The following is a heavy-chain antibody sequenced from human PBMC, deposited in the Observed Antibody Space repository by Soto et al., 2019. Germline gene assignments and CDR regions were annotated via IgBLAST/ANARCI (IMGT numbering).Heavy chain of an antibody. CDR2: IYPGDSDT. CDR1: GYSFTTYW. D-gene: IGHD1-26*01. CDR3: ASPRYSGSYYDAFDL. Sequence: GESLKISCKGSGYSFTTYWIGWVRQMPGKGLEWMGIIYPGDSDTRYGPSFRGQVTISADKSISAAYLQWSSLKASDTAMYYCASPRYSGSYYDAFDLWGQGTMVTVSS. J-gene: IGHJ3*01. V-gene: IGHV5-51*01.